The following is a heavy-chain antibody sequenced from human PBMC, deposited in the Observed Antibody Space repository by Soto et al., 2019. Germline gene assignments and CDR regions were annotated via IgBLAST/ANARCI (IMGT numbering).Heavy chain of an antibody. D-gene: IGHD5-12*01. CDR2: INPNSGAT. V-gene: IGHV1-2*02. J-gene: IGHJ4*02. CDR3: ARDLVSTIGDFDY. Sequence: QVQLVQSGAEVEKPGASVKVSCKASGYTFIGYYIHWVRQAPGQGLEWMGWINPNSGATNSAQKFQDRVTKTRDTSISTPYMELTRLTSDDTAVYFCARDLVSTIGDFDYWGQGTLVTVSS. CDR1: GYTFIGYY.